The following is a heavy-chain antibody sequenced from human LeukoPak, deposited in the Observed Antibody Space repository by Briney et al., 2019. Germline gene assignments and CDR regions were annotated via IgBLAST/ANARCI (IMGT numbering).Heavy chain of an antibody. J-gene: IGHJ4*02. CDR1: GFTFSSYD. D-gene: IGHD6-6*01. CDR2: IRYDGSRI. CDR3: ARERSSRSSEGGYLDY. Sequence: GGSLRLSCAASGFTFSSYDMNWVRQAPGKGLEWVTFIRYDGSRIYYADSVKGRFTISRDNSKNTVYLQMNSLRAEDTAVYYCARERSSRSSEGGYLDYWCQGTLVTVSS. V-gene: IGHV3-30*02.